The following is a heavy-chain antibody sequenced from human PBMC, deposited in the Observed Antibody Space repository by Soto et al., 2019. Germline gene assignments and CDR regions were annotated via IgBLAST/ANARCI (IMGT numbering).Heavy chain of an antibody. D-gene: IGHD2-21*02. Sequence: GGSLRLSCVASGFTFSSYAMHWVRQAPGQGLEWVAIMSYDGKNQYYADSVKGRFAISRDNFKNTLYLQMNSLRAEDTAVYYCAREATAIPYGDGFDVWGQGTMVTVSS. CDR1: GFTFSSYA. CDR2: MSYDGKNQ. V-gene: IGHV3-30*03. CDR3: AREATAIPYGDGFDV. J-gene: IGHJ3*01.